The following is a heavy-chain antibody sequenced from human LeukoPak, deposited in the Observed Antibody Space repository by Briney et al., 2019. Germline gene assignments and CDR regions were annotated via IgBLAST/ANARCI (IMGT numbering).Heavy chain of an antibody. Sequence: SETLSLTCTVSGDSISSYYWSWIRKPPGKGLEWIGSIYYSGTTYYNPSLKRRVTISVDTSKNQFSLKLRSVTASDTAVYYCARHEWGITNAFDIWGQGTMVTVSS. V-gene: IGHV4-59*04. CDR1: GDSISSYY. CDR3: ARHEWGITNAFDI. D-gene: IGHD1-14*01. J-gene: IGHJ3*02. CDR2: IYYSGTT.